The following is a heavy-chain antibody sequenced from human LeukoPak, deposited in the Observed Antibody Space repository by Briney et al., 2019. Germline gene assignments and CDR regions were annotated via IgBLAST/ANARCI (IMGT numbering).Heavy chain of an antibody. CDR1: GGSISSYY. D-gene: IGHD2-21*01. CDR3: ARDLWPFTAFDY. V-gene: IGHV4-4*07. J-gene: IGHJ4*02. CDR2: IYTRGST. Sequence: KPSETLSLTCTVSGGSISSYYWSWIRQPAGKGLEWIGRIYTRGSTNYNPSLKSRVTMSVDTSKNQFSLTLSSVSAADTAVYYCARDLWPFTAFDYWGQGTLVTVSS.